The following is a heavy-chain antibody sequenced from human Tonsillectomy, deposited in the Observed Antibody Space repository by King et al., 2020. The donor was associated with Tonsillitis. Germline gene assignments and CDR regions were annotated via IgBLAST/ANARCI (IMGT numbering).Heavy chain of an antibody. J-gene: IGHJ3*02. V-gene: IGHV4-39*01. CDR1: GGSISSSSYY. CDR2: IYYSGST. CDR3: ARPCGGDCYRAFDI. D-gene: IGHD2-21*02. Sequence: LQLQESGPGLVKPSETLSLTCTVSGGSISSSSYYWGWIRQPPGKGLEWIGSIYYSGSTYYNPFLKSRVTISVDTSKNQFSLKLSSVTAADTAGYYCARPCGGDCYRAFDIWGQGTMVTVSS.